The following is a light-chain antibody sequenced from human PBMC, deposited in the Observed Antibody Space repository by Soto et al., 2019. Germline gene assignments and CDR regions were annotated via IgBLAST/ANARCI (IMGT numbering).Light chain of an antibody. Sequence: DIQMTQSPSTLSGSVGDRVTITCRANQTISSWLAWYQQKPGKAPKLLIYKASTLKSGVPSRFSGSGSGTEFTLTISSLQPDDFATYYCQHYNSYSEAFGQGTNVELK. CDR1: QTISSW. CDR2: KAS. CDR3: QHYNSYSEA. V-gene: IGKV1-5*03. J-gene: IGKJ1*01.